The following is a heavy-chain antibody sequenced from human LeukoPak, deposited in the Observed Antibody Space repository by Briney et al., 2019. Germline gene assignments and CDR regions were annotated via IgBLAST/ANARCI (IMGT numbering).Heavy chain of an antibody. V-gene: IGHV3-23*01. CDR1: GFTFSTYA. CDR2: IGGGGPTT. CDR3: ARGFLGGTDQYFDS. D-gene: IGHD6-19*01. J-gene: IGHJ4*02. Sequence: GGSLRLSCAASGFTFSTYAMNWVRQAPVKGLEWVSTIGGGGPTTDYADSVKDRFTISRDNSKNTLYLQMNSLRAEDTAVYFCARGFLGGTDQYFDSWGQGTLVTVSS.